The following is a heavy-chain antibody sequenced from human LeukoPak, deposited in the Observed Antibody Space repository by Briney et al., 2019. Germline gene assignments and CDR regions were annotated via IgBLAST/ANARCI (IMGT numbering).Heavy chain of an antibody. CDR1: GFTVSDYF. J-gene: IGHJ5*02. CDR3: ARDYYASESYYNPS. D-gene: IGHD3-10*01. Sequence: PGGSLRLSCAASGFTVSDYFMSWIRQAPQKGLEWVSYISNSGSTIYYADSVKGRFTISRDNAKNSLYLQMNSLRAEDTAVYYCARDYYASESYYNPSWGQGTLVTVSS. CDR2: ISNSGSTI. V-gene: IGHV3-11*01.